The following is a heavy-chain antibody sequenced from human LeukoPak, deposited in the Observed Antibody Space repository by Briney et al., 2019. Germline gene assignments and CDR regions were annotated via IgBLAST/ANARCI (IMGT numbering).Heavy chain of an antibody. V-gene: IGHV4-4*02. CDR2: IYHNGST. J-gene: IGHJ4*02. D-gene: IGHD6-19*01. Sequence: SETLSLTCAVSGGSISSSNWWSWVRQPPGKGLEWIGEIYHNGSTNYNPSLKSRVTISVDTSKNQFSLKLSSVTAADTAVYYCARDIAVAGPLDYWGQGTLVTVSS. CDR1: GGSISSSNW. CDR3: ARDIAVAGPLDY.